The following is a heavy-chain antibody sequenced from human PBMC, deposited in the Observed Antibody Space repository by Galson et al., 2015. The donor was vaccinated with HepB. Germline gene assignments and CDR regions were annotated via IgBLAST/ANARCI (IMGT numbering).Heavy chain of an antibody. CDR2: VRHKARRYTT. Sequence: SLRLSCAASGFTFSDYYMEWVRQAPGKGLEWVGRVRHKARRYTTDYVPSVEGRFTISRDDSKNTLSLQMNSLRADDTAVYYCAREGDPYDYWSALDLWGQGTLVTVSS. D-gene: IGHD3-3*01. CDR3: AREGDPYDYWSALDL. V-gene: IGHV3-72*01. J-gene: IGHJ5*02. CDR1: GFTFSDYY.